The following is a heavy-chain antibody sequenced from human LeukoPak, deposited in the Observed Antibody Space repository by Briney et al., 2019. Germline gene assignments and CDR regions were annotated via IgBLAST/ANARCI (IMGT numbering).Heavy chain of an antibody. V-gene: IGHV3-74*01. CDR1: GFTFSRYW. D-gene: IGHD6-19*01. CDR3: ASVWAGTDY. J-gene: IGHJ4*02. Sequence: GWSLTLSCAASGFTFSRYWLHWVRQAPGKGRAWVSRINSDGRSTSYADSVKGRFTISRDNAKNTLYLQMNSLRAEDTAVYYCASVWAGTDYWGQGTLVTVSS. CDR2: INSDGRST.